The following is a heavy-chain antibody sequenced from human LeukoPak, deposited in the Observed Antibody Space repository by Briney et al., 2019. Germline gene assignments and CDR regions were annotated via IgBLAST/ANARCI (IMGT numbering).Heavy chain of an antibody. D-gene: IGHD3-22*01. J-gene: IGHJ4*02. V-gene: IGHV3-33*01. CDR2: IWYDGSNK. CDR1: GFTFSSYG. CDR3: ARDPSETVIAVGPEFDY. Sequence: GGSLRLSCAASGFTFSSYGMHWVRQAPGKGLEWVAVIWYDGSNKYYADSVKGRFTISRDNAKNSLYLQMNSLRAEDTAVYYCARDPSETVIAVGPEFDYWGQGTLVTVSS.